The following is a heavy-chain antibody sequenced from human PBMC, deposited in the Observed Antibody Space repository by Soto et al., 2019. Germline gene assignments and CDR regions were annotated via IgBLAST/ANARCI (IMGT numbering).Heavy chain of an antibody. V-gene: IGHV4-59*12. J-gene: IGHJ4*02. CDR2: IYYNGYT. Sequence: QVQLQESGPGLVKPSETLSLTCTVSGVSISGYYWNWVRQPPGKGLEWIGYIYYNGYTNYNPSLKSRVTISEDTSKKQFSLKLRSVTAADTAVYYCARGGDIVATPGDWGQGTLVTVSS. CDR1: GVSISGYY. CDR3: ARGGDIVATPGD. D-gene: IGHD5-12*01.